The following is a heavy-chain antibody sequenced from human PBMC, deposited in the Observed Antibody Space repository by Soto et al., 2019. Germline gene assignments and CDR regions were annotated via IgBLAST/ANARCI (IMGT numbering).Heavy chain of an antibody. V-gene: IGHV3-30*18. Sequence: QVQLVESGGGVVQPGRSLRLSCAASGFTFSSYGMHWVRQAPGKGLEWVAVISYDGSNKYYADSVKGRFTISRDNSKNTLYLQMNSLRAEDTAVYYCAKDGRSSYGRPFDYWGQGTLVTVSS. CDR3: AKDGRSSYGRPFDY. CDR2: ISYDGSNK. CDR1: GFTFSSYG. D-gene: IGHD5-18*01. J-gene: IGHJ4*02.